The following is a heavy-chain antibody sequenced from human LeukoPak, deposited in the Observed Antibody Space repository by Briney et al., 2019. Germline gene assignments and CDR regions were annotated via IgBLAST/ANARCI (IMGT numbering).Heavy chain of an antibody. CDR3: AKTYYYDSSGYYSSVYAFDI. CDR2: IYTSGST. CDR1: GGSISSYY. Sequence: SETLSLTRTVSGGSISSYYWSWIRQPAGKGLEWIGRIYTSGSTNYNPSLKSRVTMSVDTSKNQFSLKLSSVTAADTAVYYCAKTYYYDSSGYYSSVYAFDIWGQGTMVTVSS. J-gene: IGHJ3*02. D-gene: IGHD3-22*01. V-gene: IGHV4-4*07.